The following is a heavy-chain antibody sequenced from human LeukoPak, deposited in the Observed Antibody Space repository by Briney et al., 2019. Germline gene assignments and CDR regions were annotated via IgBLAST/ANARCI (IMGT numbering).Heavy chain of an antibody. V-gene: IGHV5-51*01. D-gene: IGHD2-2*01. Sequence: GESLKISCKGSGYSSTSYWIGWVRQMPGKGLEWMGIIYPGDSDTRYSPSFQGQVTISADKSISTAYLQWSSLKASDTAMYYCARLVVVPAAYDAFDIWGQGTMVTVSS. CDR3: ARLVVVPAAYDAFDI. CDR1: GYSSTSYW. CDR2: IYPGDSDT. J-gene: IGHJ3*02.